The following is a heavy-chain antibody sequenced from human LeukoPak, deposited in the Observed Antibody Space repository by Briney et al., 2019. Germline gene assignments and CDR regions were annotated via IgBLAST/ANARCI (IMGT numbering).Heavy chain of an antibody. V-gene: IGHV3-33*08. CDR2: IWYDGSNI. D-gene: IGHD5-18*01. CDR1: GFADSGNY. CDR3: ARDLKSGYSFGFDL. Sequence: GGSLRLSCAASGFADSGNYMSWVRQAPGKGLEWVAVIWYDGSNIYYADSVKGRFTVSRDNSKNTLYLQMNSLRAEDTAVYYCARDLKSGYSFGFDLWGQGTLVTVSP. J-gene: IGHJ4*02.